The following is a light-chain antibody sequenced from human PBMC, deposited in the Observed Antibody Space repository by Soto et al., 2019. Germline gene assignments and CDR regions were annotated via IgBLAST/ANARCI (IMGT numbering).Light chain of an antibody. Sequence: QSALTQPPSVSGSPGKSITISCTGTSSDVGSYDLVSWYQHHPGKAPKLMIYEGSKWPSGVSNRFSGSKSGNTASLTIFGLQAEDEADYYCCSYAGYSTYVFGTGTKVTVL. CDR3: CSYAGYSTYV. CDR2: EGS. J-gene: IGLJ1*01. V-gene: IGLV2-23*01. CDR1: SSDVGSYDL.